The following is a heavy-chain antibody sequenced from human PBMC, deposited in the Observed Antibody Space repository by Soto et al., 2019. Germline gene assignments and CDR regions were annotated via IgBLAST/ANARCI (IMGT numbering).Heavy chain of an antibody. CDR1: GFTFSNHA. CDR2: ISGNGIST. D-gene: IGHD3-10*01. Sequence: EVQLLESGGGLVQPGGSLRLSCAASGFTFSNHAMSWVRQAPGKGLEWVSAISGNGISTYHADSVRGRFTISRDNSKNTLYLQMNRLRADDTAVYYCARDAIAMVRGTNNWFDPWGQGTLVTVST. CDR3: ARDAIAMVRGTNNWFDP. J-gene: IGHJ5*02. V-gene: IGHV3-23*01.